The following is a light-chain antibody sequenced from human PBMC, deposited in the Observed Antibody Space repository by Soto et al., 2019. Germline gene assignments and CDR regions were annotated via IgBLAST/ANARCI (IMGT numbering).Light chain of an antibody. CDR2: GVS. CDR3: QQYDSSWT. Sequence: EIVLTQSPGTLSLSPGERATLSCRASQSVTRNFLAWYQQKPGQAPILVIYGVSRMATGIPDRFSGSGSGTDFTLTISRLEPDDFAVYYCQQYDSSWTFGHGTKVEIK. CDR1: QSVTRNF. V-gene: IGKV3-20*01. J-gene: IGKJ1*01.